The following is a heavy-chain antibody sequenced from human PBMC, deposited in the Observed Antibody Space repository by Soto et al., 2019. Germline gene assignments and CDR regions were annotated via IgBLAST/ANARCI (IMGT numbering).Heavy chain of an antibody. J-gene: IGHJ3*01. Sequence: SETLSLTCTVSGGSISSYYGSWIRQPPGKGLEWIGYIYYSGSTNYNPSLKNRVTRSVATSKNQFSLTPSSVTAADTRAYYCARHGDIVVVPAAIASAFDLWGQGTMVTVSS. CDR1: GGSISSYY. V-gene: IGHV4-59*08. CDR3: ARHGDIVVVPAAIASAFDL. CDR2: IYYSGST. D-gene: IGHD2-2*01.